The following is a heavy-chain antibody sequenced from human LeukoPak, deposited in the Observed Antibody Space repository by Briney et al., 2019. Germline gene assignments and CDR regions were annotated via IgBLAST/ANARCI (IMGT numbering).Heavy chain of an antibody. D-gene: IGHD4-17*01. Sequence: SETLSLTCTVSGGSISSYYWSWIRQPPGKGLEWIGEINHSGSTNYNPSLKSRVTISVDTSKNQFSLKLSSVTAADTAVYYCASLHTTVTEGSDYWGQGTLVTVSS. CDR3: ASLHTTVTEGSDY. J-gene: IGHJ4*02. CDR1: GGSISSYY. V-gene: IGHV4-34*01. CDR2: INHSGST.